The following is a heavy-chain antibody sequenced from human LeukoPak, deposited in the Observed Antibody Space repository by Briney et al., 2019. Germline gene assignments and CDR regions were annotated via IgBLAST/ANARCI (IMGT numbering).Heavy chain of an antibody. Sequence: SQTLSLTCAVSGGSISSGGYSWSWIRQPPGKGVEWIGYIYHSGSTYYNPSLKSRVTISVDRSKNQFSLKLSSVTAADTAVYYCARGGAARPIDYWGQGTLVTVSS. J-gene: IGHJ4*02. D-gene: IGHD6-6*01. CDR2: IYHSGST. CDR1: GGSISSGGYS. CDR3: ARGGAARPIDY. V-gene: IGHV4-30-2*01.